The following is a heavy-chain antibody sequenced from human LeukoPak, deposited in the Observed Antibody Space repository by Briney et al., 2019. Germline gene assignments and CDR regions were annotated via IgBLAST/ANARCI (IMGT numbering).Heavy chain of an antibody. Sequence: PGGSLRLSCTASGFNFGDYAMSWVRQAPGKGLEWVGTIRSEPYGGTTEYAASVKGRFTISRDDAKSSAYLQMNSLKTEDTAVYYCTRDYGSGSYRRYFFDYWGQGTQVTVSS. CDR1: GFNFGDYA. D-gene: IGHD3-10*01. J-gene: IGHJ4*02. CDR2: IRSEPYGGTT. CDR3: TRDYGSGSYRRYFFDY. V-gene: IGHV3-49*04.